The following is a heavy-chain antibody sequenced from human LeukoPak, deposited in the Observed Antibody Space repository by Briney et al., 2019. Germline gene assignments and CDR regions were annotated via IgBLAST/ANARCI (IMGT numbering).Heavy chain of an antibody. CDR2: ISYDGSNK. V-gene: IGHV3-30-3*01. J-gene: IGHJ4*02. D-gene: IGHD5-18*01. CDR3: ARGEAMGNFDY. Sequence: GGSLRLSCAASGFTFSSYAMHWVRQAPGKGLEWVAVISYDGSNKYYADSVKGRFTISRDNSKNTLYLQMNSLRAEDTAVYYCARGEAMGNFDYWGQGTLVTVSS. CDR1: GFTFSSYA.